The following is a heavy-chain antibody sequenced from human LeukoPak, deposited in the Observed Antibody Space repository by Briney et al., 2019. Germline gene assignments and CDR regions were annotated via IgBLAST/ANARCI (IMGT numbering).Heavy chain of an antibody. Sequence: GSLRLSCAASGLTLSSYAMTWVRQAPGKGLEWVSGISGSGGTTYYADSVKGRFTISRDNSKNTLYLQMNSLRVEDTAVYYCAKGGRWDYYDSSHWGQGTMVTVSS. CDR3: AKGGRWDYYDSSH. V-gene: IGHV3-23*01. J-gene: IGHJ3*01. CDR1: GLTLSSYA. D-gene: IGHD3-22*01. CDR2: ISGSGGTT.